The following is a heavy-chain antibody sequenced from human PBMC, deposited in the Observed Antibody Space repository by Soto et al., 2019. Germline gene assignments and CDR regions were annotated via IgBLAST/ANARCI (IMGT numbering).Heavy chain of an antibody. J-gene: IGHJ4*02. D-gene: IGHD2-15*01. V-gene: IGHV3-33*08. CDR3: EASPEGAKEGQ. CDR2: IWYDASKQ. Sequence: WESXSLSCAASGFTCSNYALHWFRHAPGKGLEWVAVIWYDASKQFYAASVDGRFTISRDNSKAILYLQMNSLRAQDKAVPYCEASPEGAKEGQWGPGTLVT. CDR1: GFTCSNYA.